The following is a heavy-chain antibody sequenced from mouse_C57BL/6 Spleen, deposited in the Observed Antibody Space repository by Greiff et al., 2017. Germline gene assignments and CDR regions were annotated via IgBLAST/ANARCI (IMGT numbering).Heavy chain of an antibody. J-gene: IGHJ4*01. CDR1: GYTFTSYW. Sequence: QVQLQQPGAELVRPGSSVKLSCKASGYTFTSYWMHWVKQRPIQGLEWIGNIDPSDSETHYNQKFKDKATLTVDKSSSTAYMQLSSLTSEDSAVYYCARDGANWEGGNAMDYWGQGTSVTVSS. D-gene: IGHD4-1*01. CDR2: IDPSDSET. V-gene: IGHV1-52*01. CDR3: ARDGANWEGGNAMDY.